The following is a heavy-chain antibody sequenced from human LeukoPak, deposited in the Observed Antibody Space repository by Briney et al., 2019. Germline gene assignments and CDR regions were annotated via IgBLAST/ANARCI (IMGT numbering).Heavy chain of an antibody. D-gene: IGHD4-17*01. J-gene: IGHJ4*02. CDR3: ARGNDYGDYADY. Sequence: SQTLSLTCAVSGGSISSGGYYWSWIRQPPGKGLEWIGEINHSGSTNYNPSLKSRVTISVDASKNQFSLKLSSVTAADTAVYYCARGNDYGDYADYWGQGTLVTVSS. CDR1: GGSISSGGYY. V-gene: IGHV4-30-2*01. CDR2: INHSGST.